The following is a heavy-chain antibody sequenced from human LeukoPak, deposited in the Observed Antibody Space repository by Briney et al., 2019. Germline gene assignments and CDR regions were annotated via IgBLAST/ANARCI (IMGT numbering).Heavy chain of an antibody. CDR1: AASFQSYY. CDR3: ATTDGRDGNAGY. J-gene: IGHJ4*02. V-gene: IGHV4-34*01. Sequence: PSETLSLTCGVDAASFQSYYWSWFRQPPGKGLEWIGEINHGGRTNYNPSLKGRVTISIDTSKHQAFLNLRSATAADTAVYFCATTDGRDGNAGYWGQGNLVTVSS. D-gene: IGHD1-1*01. CDR2: INHGGRT.